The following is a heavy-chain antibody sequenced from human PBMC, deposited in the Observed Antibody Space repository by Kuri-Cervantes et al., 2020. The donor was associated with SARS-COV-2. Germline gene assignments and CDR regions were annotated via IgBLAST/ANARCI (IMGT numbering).Heavy chain of an antibody. CDR2: IYYSGST. J-gene: IGHJ6*02. V-gene: IGHV4-30-4*01. D-gene: IGHD3-10*01. CDR1: GGSISSGDYY. CDR3: ARDRLGLLWFGEPKRYGMDV. Sequence: SETLSLTCTVSGGSISSGDYYWSWIRQSPGKGLEWIGYIYYSGSTYYNPSLKRRVTISVDTSKNQFSLKLSSVTAADTAVYYCARDRLGLLWFGEPKRYGMDVWGQGTTVTVSS.